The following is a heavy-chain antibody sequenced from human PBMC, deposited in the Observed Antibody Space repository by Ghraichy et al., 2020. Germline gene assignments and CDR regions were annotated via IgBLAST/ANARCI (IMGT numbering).Heavy chain of an antibody. D-gene: IGHD4-17*01. Sequence: GGSLRLSCAASGFTFSSYWMSWVRQAPGKGLEWVANIKQDGSEKYYVDSVKGRFTISRDNAKNSLYLQMKSLRAEDTAVYYCARTTVTTLRYYYYYMDVWGKGTTVTVSS. CDR1: GFTFSSYW. V-gene: IGHV3-7*01. CDR2: IKQDGSEK. CDR3: ARTTVTTLRYYYYYMDV. J-gene: IGHJ6*03.